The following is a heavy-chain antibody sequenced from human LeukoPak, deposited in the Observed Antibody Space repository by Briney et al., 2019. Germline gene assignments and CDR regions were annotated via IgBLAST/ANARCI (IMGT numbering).Heavy chain of an antibody. Sequence: PGGFLRLSCAASGFTFSNAWMSWVRQAPGKGLEWVGRIKSKTDGGTTDYAAPVKGRFTISRDDSKNTLYLQMNSLKTEDTAVYYCTTDPDIVVVPAAILSDYWGQGTLVTVSS. V-gene: IGHV3-15*01. J-gene: IGHJ4*02. CDR3: TTDPDIVVVPAAILSDY. CDR1: GFTFSNAW. D-gene: IGHD2-2*02. CDR2: IKSKTDGGTT.